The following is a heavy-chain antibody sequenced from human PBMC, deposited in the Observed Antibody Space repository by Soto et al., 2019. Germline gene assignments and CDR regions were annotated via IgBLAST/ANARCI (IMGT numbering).Heavy chain of an antibody. CDR3: ARVRETDGKRYFEY. J-gene: IGHJ4*02. Sequence: TGTVTCRAGGGTLMIDDWNWMRQPPVKGLEWIGYIYYSGSTTYNPSLKSRVTISVDSSKNQFSLKVTSVTAGDTGVYYCARVRETDGKRYFEYWGQGTLVPVS. CDR1: GGTLMIDD. D-gene: IGHD6-13*01. CDR2: IYYSGST. V-gene: IGHV4-59*01.